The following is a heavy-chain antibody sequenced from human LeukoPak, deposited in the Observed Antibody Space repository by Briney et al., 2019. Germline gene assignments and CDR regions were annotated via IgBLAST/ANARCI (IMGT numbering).Heavy chain of an antibody. J-gene: IGHJ4*02. V-gene: IGHV4-59*01. CDR1: GGSISSYY. D-gene: IGHD6-6*01. CDR2: IYYSGST. CDR3: ARSRTGHRYSNSLDY. Sequence: PSETLSLTCTVSGGSISSYYWSWIRQPPGKGLEWIGYIYYSGSTNYNPSLKSRVTIPVDTSKNQFSLKLSSVTAADTAVYYCARSRTGHRYSNSLDYWGQGTLVTVSS.